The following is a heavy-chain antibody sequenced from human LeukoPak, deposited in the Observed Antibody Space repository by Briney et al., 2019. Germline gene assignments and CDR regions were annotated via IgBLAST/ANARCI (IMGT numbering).Heavy chain of an antibody. Sequence: SETLSLTCTVSGGSISGSSYYWGWIRQPPGKGLEWIGSIYYSGSTYYSPSLKSRVTISVDTSKNQFSLKLNSVTAADTAVYYCARDRLDIAARQYYYYGMDVWGQGTTVTVSS. J-gene: IGHJ6*02. CDR2: IYYSGST. CDR3: ARDRLDIAARQYYYYGMDV. D-gene: IGHD6-6*01. CDR1: GGSISGSSYY. V-gene: IGHV4-39*07.